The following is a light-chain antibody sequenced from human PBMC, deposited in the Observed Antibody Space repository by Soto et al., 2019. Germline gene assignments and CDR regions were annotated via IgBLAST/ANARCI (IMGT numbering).Light chain of an antibody. CDR3: QQHGSSPWT. Sequence: ENVLTQSPVTLSLSLGERATLSFMASQSVSGYLAWYQQIPGQAPRLLIYDVSQRAPGIPARFTGSGSGTDFTLTISRLEPEDFAVYHCQQHGSSPWTFGQGTKVDIK. V-gene: IGKV3-11*01. CDR2: DVS. CDR1: QSVSGY. J-gene: IGKJ1*01.